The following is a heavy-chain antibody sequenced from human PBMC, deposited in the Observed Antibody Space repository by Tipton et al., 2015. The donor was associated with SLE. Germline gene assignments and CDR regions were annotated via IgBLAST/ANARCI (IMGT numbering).Heavy chain of an antibody. CDR3: ARGSVQGLTVTAYFDY. D-gene: IGHD4-17*01. J-gene: IGHJ4*02. V-gene: IGHV4-59*01. CDR1: GDSLSYYY. CDR2: IYNGGST. Sequence: TLSLTCRVSGDSLSYYYWSWIRQPPGKGLEWIGYIYNGGSTNYNPSRKSRVTISVDTSKNQFSLKMTSMTAADTAVYFCARGSVQGLTVTAYFDYWGQGTLVTVSS.